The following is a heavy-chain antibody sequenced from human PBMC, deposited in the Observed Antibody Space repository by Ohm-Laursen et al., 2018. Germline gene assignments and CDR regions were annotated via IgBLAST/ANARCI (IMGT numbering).Heavy chain of an antibody. J-gene: IGHJ4*02. D-gene: IGHD6-13*01. Sequence: SQTLSLTWSVSGGSVTSGNHYWSWIRQPPGGRLEWIGNIYYSGSTNYNPSLKSRVTISVDTSKNQFSLKLTSVTAADTAVYYCARRGSSWEYFDYWGQGTLFTVSS. CDR3: ARRGSSWEYFDY. V-gene: IGHV4-61*09. CDR2: IYYSGST. CDR1: GGSVTSGNHY.